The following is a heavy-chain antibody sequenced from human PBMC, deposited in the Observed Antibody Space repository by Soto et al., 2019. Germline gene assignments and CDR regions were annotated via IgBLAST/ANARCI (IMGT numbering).Heavy chain of an antibody. CDR2: ISGSGGST. CDR3: AKVGSREDFWSGYYQDDYYGIDV. V-gene: IGHV3-23*01. Sequence: EVQLLESGGGLVQPGGSLRLFCAASGFTFSSYAMSWVRQAPGKGLEWVSAISGSGGSTYYADSVKGRFTISRDNSKNTLYLQMNSLRAEDTAVYYCAKVGSREDFWSGYYQDDYYGIDVSGQGTTVTVSS. CDR1: GFTFSSYA. D-gene: IGHD3-3*01. J-gene: IGHJ6*02.